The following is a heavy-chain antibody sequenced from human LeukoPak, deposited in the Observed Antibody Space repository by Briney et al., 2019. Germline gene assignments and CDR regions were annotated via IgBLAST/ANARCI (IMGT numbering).Heavy chain of an antibody. D-gene: IGHD4-17*01. V-gene: IGHV3-23*01. J-gene: IGHJ6*02. CDR1: GFTFSNYA. CDR2: LIDSGGST. CDR3: ARAEGDYLNYYGMDV. Sequence: GGSLRLSCAASGFTFSNYAMSWVRQAPGTGLEWVSGLIDSGGSTYYADSVKGRFTVSRDNAKNSLYLQMNSLRAEDTAVYYCARAEGDYLNYYGMDVWGQGTTVTVSS.